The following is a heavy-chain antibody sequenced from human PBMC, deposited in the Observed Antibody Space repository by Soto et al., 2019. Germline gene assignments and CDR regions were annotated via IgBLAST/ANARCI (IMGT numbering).Heavy chain of an antibody. CDR3: AKLPWADYGGIFDP. J-gene: IGHJ5*02. CDR2: IYYSGST. CDR1: GGSISNYY. D-gene: IGHD4-17*01. Sequence: QVQLQESGPGLVKPSETLSLTGTVSGGSISNYYGTWIRQPPGKGLEWIGYIYYSGSTNYNPSLKSRVTTSVDTSKHPFSMKRSSVTAADTAVSYCAKLPWADYGGIFDPWGQGTLVTVSS. V-gene: IGHV4-59*01.